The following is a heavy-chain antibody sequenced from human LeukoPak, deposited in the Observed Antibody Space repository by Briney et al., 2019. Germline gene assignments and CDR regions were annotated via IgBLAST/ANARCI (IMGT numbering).Heavy chain of an antibody. CDR1: GFTFSSYA. D-gene: IGHD6-13*01. Sequence: QPGGSLRLSCAASGFTFSSYAMSWVRQAPGKGLEWVSGISSTGGSTYYADSVKGRFTISRDNAKNSLYLQMNSLRAEDTAIYYCARDWGAAGLWDYWGQGTLVTVSS. V-gene: IGHV3-23*01. CDR2: ISSTGGST. CDR3: ARDWGAAGLWDY. J-gene: IGHJ4*02.